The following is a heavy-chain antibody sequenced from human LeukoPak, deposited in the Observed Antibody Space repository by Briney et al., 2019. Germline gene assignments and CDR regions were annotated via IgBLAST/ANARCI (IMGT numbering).Heavy chain of an antibody. D-gene: IGHD1-26*01. CDR2: IEVGGAIT. CDR1: GFTFSSYS. CDR3: AKPLGGSYLFDR. Sequence: GGSLRLSCAASGFTFSSYSMNWVRQAPGKGLEWVSTIEVGGAITHYAASVRGRFTISRDTSKKILYLQMDSLRPEDTAVYYCAKPLGGSYLFDRWGQGTLVTVSS. J-gene: IGHJ4*02. V-gene: IGHV3-23*01.